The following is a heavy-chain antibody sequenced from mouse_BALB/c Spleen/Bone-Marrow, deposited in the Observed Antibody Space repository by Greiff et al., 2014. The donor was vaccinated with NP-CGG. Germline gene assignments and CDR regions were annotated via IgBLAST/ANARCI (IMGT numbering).Heavy chain of an antibody. CDR2: IYPGDGSS. CDR3: ACSGDRSGYGFAY. J-gene: IGHJ3*01. D-gene: IGHD3-2*01. V-gene: IGHV1S33*01. CDR1: GYTFTSYD. Sequence: LMESGPELVKPGALVKISCKASGYTFTSYDINWVKQRPGQGLEWIGRIYPGDGSSKYNEKFKGKATLTADKSSSTAYMQLSSLTSENSAVYFCACSGDRSGYGFAYWGQGTLVTVSA.